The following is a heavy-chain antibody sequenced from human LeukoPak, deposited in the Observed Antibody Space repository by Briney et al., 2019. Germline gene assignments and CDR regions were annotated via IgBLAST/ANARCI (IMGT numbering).Heavy chain of an antibody. D-gene: IGHD4-17*01. J-gene: IGHJ4*02. Sequence: GGSLRLSCAASGFTFSSHWMHWVRQAPGKGLVWVSRINTDGSTTTYADSVKGRFTISRDNAKNTLYLQMNSLRAEDTAVYYCAREIATVTTGIDYWGQGTLVTVSS. CDR1: GFTFSSHW. CDR2: INTDGSTT. CDR3: AREIATVTTGIDY. V-gene: IGHV3-74*01.